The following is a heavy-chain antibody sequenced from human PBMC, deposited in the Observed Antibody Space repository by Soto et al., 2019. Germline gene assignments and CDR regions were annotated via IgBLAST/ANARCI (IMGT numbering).Heavy chain of an antibody. D-gene: IGHD1-26*01. CDR2: IKSKTYGGTA. Sequence: GGSLRLSCAASGLNFSNAWMNWVRKAPGKGLEWVGRIKSKTYGGTAEYAASVKGRFTISRDDSKSIAYLQMNSLKTEDTAVYYCSRGGSYAFDYWGQGTLVTVSS. V-gene: IGHV3-15*07. CDR3: SRGGSYAFDY. J-gene: IGHJ4*02. CDR1: GLNFSNAW.